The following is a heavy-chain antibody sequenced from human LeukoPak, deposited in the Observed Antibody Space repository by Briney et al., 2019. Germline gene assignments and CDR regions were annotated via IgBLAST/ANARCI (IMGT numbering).Heavy chain of an antibody. Sequence: GGSLRLSCAASGFTFSSYAMNWVRQAPGKGLEWVSVIGASGGSTYYADSVKGRFTISRDNSKNTLFLQMNSLRAEDSAVYYCARDLGRGWGLLPQYYFAGSGEGTLVTVPS. CDR1: GFTFSSYA. J-gene: IGHJ4*02. CDR3: ARDLGRGWGLLPQYYFAG. V-gene: IGHV3-23*01. CDR2: IGASGGST. D-gene: IGHD2-15*01.